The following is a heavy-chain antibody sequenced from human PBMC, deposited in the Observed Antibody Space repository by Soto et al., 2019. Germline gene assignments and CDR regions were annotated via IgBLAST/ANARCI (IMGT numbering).Heavy chain of an antibody. CDR1: GDSFTSYY. J-gene: IGHJ4*02. CDR2: INPSGDT. V-gene: IGHV1-46*01. CDR3: ARAVAVAADFDY. Sequence: ASVKVSCKASGDSFTSYYMHWVRQAPGQGLEWMGIINPSGDTSYAQKFQGRVTITRDTSASTAYMELSSLRSEDTAVYYCARAVAVAADFDYWGQGTLVTVSS. D-gene: IGHD6-19*01.